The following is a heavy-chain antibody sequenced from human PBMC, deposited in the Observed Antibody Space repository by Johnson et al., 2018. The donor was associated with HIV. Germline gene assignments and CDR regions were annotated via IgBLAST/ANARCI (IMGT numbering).Heavy chain of an antibody. CDR2: IKSKTDGGTT. J-gene: IGHJ3*02. V-gene: IGHV3-15*01. D-gene: IGHD3-10*01. Sequence: EVQLVESGGGLVQPGGSLRLSCAASGFTFSNAWMSWVRQAPGKGLEWVGRIKSKTDGGTTDYAAPVKGRFTISRDDSKNTVDLQMNSLRAEDTALYYCMVAPRPGDVFDIWGQGTMVVVSS. CDR1: GFTFSNAW. CDR3: MVAPRPGDVFDI.